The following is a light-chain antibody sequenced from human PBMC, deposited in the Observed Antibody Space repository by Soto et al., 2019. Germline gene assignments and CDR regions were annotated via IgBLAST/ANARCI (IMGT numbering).Light chain of an antibody. CDR3: SSFTSSNTWV. CDR1: NSDIGVYKY. V-gene: IGLV2-14*01. J-gene: IGLJ7*01. CDR2: EVT. Sequence: QSVLTQPASVSGSPGQSITISCTGTNSDIGVYKYVSWYQQYPGKAPKIIIYEVTYRPSGVSARFSGSKSGTTASLTISGLQSEDEADYYCSSFTSSNTWVFGGGTQLTVL.